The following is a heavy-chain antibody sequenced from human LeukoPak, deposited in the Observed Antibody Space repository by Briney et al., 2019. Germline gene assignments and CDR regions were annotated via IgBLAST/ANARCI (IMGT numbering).Heavy chain of an antibody. CDR2: ILWNSGSK. CDR3: ARESRQWLVLGGVDY. D-gene: IGHD6-19*01. CDR1: GFTFGDYA. J-gene: IGHJ4*02. V-gene: IGHV3-9*01. Sequence: GRSLRLSCTASGFTFGDYAMHWVRQAPGKGLEWVAGILWNSGSKAYADSVKGRFTISRDNAKNSLYLQMNSLRAEDTAVYYCARESRQWLVLGGVDYWGQGTLVTVSS.